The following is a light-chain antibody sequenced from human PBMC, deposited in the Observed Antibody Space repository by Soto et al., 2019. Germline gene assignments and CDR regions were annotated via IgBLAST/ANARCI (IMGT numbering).Light chain of an antibody. CDR2: GAS. J-gene: IGKJ1*01. V-gene: IGKV3-20*01. CDR3: QQYGSSRT. CDR1: QSVSSSY. Sequence: EIVLTQSPGTLSLSPGERATLSCRASQSVSSSYLAWYQQKPGQAPRLLIYGASSRATGIPDRFSGSGSAKDFSLTISRLEPGVFAVYYCQQYGSSRTFGKGTKVEI.